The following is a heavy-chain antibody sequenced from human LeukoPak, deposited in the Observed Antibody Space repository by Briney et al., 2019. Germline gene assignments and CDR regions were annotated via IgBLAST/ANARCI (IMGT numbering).Heavy chain of an antibody. J-gene: IGHJ4*02. CDR2: IYSGGST. D-gene: IGHD1-26*01. CDR1: GLTVSSNY. V-gene: IGHV3-53*01. CDR3: ARGPPSGSSHFDY. Sequence: GGSQRLSCAASGLTVSSNYMSWVRQAPGKGLEWVSGIYSGGSTYYADSVKGRFTISRDNSKNTLDLQMNSLRAEDTAVYYCARGPPSGSSHFDYWGQGTLVTVSS.